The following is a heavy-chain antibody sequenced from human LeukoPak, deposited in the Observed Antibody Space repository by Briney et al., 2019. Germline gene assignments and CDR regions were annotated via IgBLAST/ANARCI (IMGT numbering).Heavy chain of an antibody. CDR3: ARYSNYYDSSGYRTGFDY. CDR1: GGSISSSSYH. V-gene: IGHV4-39*01. D-gene: IGHD3-22*01. CDR2: LYYSGST. J-gene: IGHJ4*02. Sequence: SETLSLTCTVSGGSISSSSYHWGWIRLPPGKGLEWIGNLYYSGSTYYNPSLKSRVTISVDTSKNQFSLKLSSVTAADTAVYYCARYSNYYDSSGYRTGFDYWGQGTLVTVSS.